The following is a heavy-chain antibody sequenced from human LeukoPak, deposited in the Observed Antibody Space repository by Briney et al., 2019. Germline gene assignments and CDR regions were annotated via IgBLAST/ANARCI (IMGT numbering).Heavy chain of an antibody. Sequence: GGSLRLSCAASGFTFSRHAMNWVRQAPGKGLEWISHIDTRSNSIYYAGSVEGRFTISRDNARNALYLQMNSLRDEDTAVYFCARGGGLDVWGQGATVTVSS. D-gene: IGHD3-16*01. CDR1: GFTFSRHA. CDR2: IDTRSNSI. V-gene: IGHV3-48*02. CDR3: ARGGGLDV. J-gene: IGHJ6*02.